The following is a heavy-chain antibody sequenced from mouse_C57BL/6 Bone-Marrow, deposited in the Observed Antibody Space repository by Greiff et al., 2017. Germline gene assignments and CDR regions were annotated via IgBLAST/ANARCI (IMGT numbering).Heavy chain of an antibody. CDR3: ARSRLWDY. Sequence: VQLQQSGPELVKPGASVKISCKASGYTFTDYYMNWVQQSHGKSLEWIGDINPNNGGTSYNQKFKGTSTLTVDKSSSTAYMELRSLTSEDAAVYYCARSRLWDYWGQGTSVTVSS. CDR2: INPNNGGT. J-gene: IGHJ4*01. V-gene: IGHV1-26*01. CDR1: GYTFTDYY.